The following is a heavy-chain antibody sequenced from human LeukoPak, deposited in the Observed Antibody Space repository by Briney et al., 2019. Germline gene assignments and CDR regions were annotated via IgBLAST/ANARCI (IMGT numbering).Heavy chain of an antibody. V-gene: IGHV3-53*01. J-gene: IGHJ6*03. CDR2: NYSGGST. Sequence: PGGSLRLSCAASGFTVSSNYMSWVRQAPGKGLEWVSVNYSGGSTYYADSVKGRFTISRDNSKNTLYLQMNSLRAEDTAVYYCARERTYYGSGSYYRSGGNYYYHYMDVWGKGTTVTISS. CDR1: GFTVSSNY. CDR3: ARERTYYGSGSYYRSGGNYYYHYMDV. D-gene: IGHD3-10*01.